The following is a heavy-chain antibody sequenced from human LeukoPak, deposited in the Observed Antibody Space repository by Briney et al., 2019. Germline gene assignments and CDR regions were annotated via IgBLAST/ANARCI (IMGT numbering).Heavy chain of an antibody. J-gene: IGHJ4*02. D-gene: IGHD3-16*01. CDR1: GFTFSSYE. CDR2: ISSSGGTT. Sequence: PGGSLRLSCAASGFTFSSYEMNWVRQAPGKGLEWVSYISSSGGTTFYADSVQGRFTISRDNAKNSLYLQMNSLRGEDTAVYYCARISHSAYIHDYWGQGTLVTVSS. V-gene: IGHV3-48*03. CDR3: ARISHSAYIHDY.